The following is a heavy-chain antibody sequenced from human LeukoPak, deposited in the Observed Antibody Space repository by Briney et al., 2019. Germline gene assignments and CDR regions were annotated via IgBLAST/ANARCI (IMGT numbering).Heavy chain of an antibody. CDR1: GDSVSSNSAA. D-gene: IGHD1-1*01. CDR2: TYYRSKWYN. V-gene: IGHV6-1*01. CDR3: ARVRVRYNWNTHHSGFDP. Sequence: SQTLSPTCAISGDSVSSNSAAWNWIRQSPSRGLEWLGRTYYRSKWYNDYAVSVKSRITINPDTSKNQFSLQLNSVTPEDTAVYYCARVRVRYNWNTHHSGFDPWGQGTLVTVSS. J-gene: IGHJ5*02.